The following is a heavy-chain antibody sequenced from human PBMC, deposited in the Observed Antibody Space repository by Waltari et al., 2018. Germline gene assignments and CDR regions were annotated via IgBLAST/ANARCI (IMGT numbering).Heavy chain of an antibody. J-gene: IGHJ5*02. CDR1: GGSISSSSYY. CDR2: IYYSGST. CDR3: ARIGRPHNWFDP. V-gene: IGHV4-39*07. Sequence: QLQLQESGPGLVKPSETLSLTCTVSGGSISSSSYYWGWIRQPPGKGLGWIGSIYYSGSTYYNPSLKSRVTISVDTSKNPFSLKLSSVTAADTAVYYCARIGRPHNWFDPWGQGTLVTVSS.